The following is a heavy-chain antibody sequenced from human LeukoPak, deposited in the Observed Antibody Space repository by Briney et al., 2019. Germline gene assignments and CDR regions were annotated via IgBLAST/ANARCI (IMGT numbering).Heavy chain of an antibody. CDR3: AKAPVTTCSGAYCYPFDY. Sequence: GGFLRLSCAASGFTLSSCAMSWVRQGPGKGLEWVSAISVSGNTYHADSVKGRFTISRDSSKNTLYLQMNSLRAGDAAVYYCAKAPVTTCSGAYCYPFDYWSQGTLVTVSS. V-gene: IGHV3-23*01. D-gene: IGHD2-15*01. CDR2: ISVSGNT. CDR1: GFTLSSCA. J-gene: IGHJ4*02.